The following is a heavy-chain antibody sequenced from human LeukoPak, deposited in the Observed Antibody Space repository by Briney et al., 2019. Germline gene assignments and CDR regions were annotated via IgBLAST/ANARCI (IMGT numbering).Heavy chain of an antibody. CDR2: INHSGST. D-gene: IGHD3-9*01. CDR3: ARGRYDIYGVAGRRGYYYYMDV. V-gene: IGHV4-34*01. CDR1: GGSFSGYY. Sequence: PSETLSLTCAVYGGSFSGYYWSWIRQPPGKGLEWIGEINHSGSTNYNPSLKSRVTISVDASKNQFSLKLSSVTAADRAVYYCARGRYDIYGVAGRRGYYYYMDVWGKGTTVTVSS. J-gene: IGHJ6*03.